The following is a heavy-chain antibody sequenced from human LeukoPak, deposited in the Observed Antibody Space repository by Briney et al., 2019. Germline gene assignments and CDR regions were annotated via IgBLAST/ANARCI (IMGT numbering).Heavy chain of an antibody. CDR3: ARLCGGDCIGADY. CDR1: GGSISSGDYS. Sequence: PSETLSLTCAVSGGSISSGDYSWSWIRQPPGKGLEWIGYIYHSGSTYYNPSLKSRVTISVDRSKNQFSLKLSSVTAADTAVYYCARLCGGDCIGADYWGQGTLVTVSS. D-gene: IGHD2-21*02. CDR2: IYHSGST. V-gene: IGHV4-30-2*01. J-gene: IGHJ4*02.